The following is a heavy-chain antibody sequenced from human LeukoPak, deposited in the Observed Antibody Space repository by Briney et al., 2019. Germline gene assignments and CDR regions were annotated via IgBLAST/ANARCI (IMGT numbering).Heavy chain of an antibody. Sequence: SVKVSCKASGGTFSSYAISWVRQAPGQELEWMGGIIPIFGTANYAQKFQGRVTITTDESTSTAYLELSSLRSADTAVYYCARWRGASGTYYFDYWGQGTLVTVSS. CDR3: ARWRGASGTYYFDY. D-gene: IGHD5-12*01. CDR1: GGTFSSYA. CDR2: IIPIFGTA. J-gene: IGHJ4*02. V-gene: IGHV1-69*05.